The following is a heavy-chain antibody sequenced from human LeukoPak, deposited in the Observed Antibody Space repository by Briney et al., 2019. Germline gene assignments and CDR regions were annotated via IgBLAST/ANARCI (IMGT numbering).Heavy chain of an antibody. J-gene: IGHJ5*02. D-gene: IGHD5-18*01. CDR2: LYYSGST. CDR1: GDSIGSYY. Sequence: NPSETLSLTCTVSGDSIGSYYWSWIRQPPGKGLEWIGFLYYSGSTNYNPSLKGRVTMAVDTSTNQFSLKLSSVTAADTAVYYCARGRESYGFNYWFDPWGQGTLVGVSS. V-gene: IGHV4-59*01. CDR3: ARGRESYGFNYWFDP.